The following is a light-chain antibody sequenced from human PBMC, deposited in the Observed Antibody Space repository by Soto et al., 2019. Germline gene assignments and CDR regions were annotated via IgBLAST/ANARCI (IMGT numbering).Light chain of an antibody. J-gene: IGLJ2*01. CDR1: SSNIGAGYD. CDR3: QSYDSSLSVV. Sequence: QTVVTQPPSVSGAPGQRVTISCTGSSSNIGAGYDVHWYQQLPGTAPKLLIYGNSNRPSGVPDRFSGSKSGTSASLAITGLQAEDEADYYCQSYDSSLSVVFGGGIQLTVL. CDR2: GNS. V-gene: IGLV1-40*01.